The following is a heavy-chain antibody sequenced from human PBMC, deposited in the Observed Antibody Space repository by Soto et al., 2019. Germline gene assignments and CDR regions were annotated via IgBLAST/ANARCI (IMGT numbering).Heavy chain of an antibody. V-gene: IGHV1-3*05. Sequence: QVQLVQSGAEEKKPGASVKVSCKASGYTFTSDAMHWVRQAPGQRLEWMGWINAGNGNTKYSQKFQGRVTITRDTSASTAYMELSSLRSEDTAVYYCVHSSGYYSFDYWGQGTLVTVSS. D-gene: IGHD3-22*01. CDR3: VHSSGYYSFDY. CDR1: GYTFTSDA. J-gene: IGHJ4*02. CDR2: INAGNGNT.